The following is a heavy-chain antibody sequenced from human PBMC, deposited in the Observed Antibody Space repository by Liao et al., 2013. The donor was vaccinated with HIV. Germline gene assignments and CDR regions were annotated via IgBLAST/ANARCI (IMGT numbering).Heavy chain of an antibody. V-gene: IGHV4-39*07. D-gene: IGHD3-3*01. CDR2: LYFSGST. CDR1: GASISSSSYY. J-gene: IGHJ4*02. CDR3: ARMGTSTEYYDMWSGYYSHVQQGTHFDH. Sequence: QLQLQEPGPGLVKPSETLSLTCTVSGASISSSSYYWGWIRQPPGKGLEWIGSLYFSGSTYYNPSLKSRVSISVDTSKNQFSLKLSSVTAADTAMYYCARMGTSTEYYDMWSGYYSHVQQGTHFDHWGQGTLVTVSS.